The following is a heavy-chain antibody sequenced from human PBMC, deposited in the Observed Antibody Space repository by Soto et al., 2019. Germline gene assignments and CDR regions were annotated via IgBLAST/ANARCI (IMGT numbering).Heavy chain of an antibody. D-gene: IGHD2-2*01. Sequence: GSGPTLVNPTQTLTLTCTFSGFSLSTGGVGVGWIRQPPGKALEWLALIYWNDDKRYSPSLKSRLTITKDTSKNQVVLTMTNMDPVDTATYYCAHADCSSTSCYERGGYYYYYGMDVWGQGTTVTVSS. CDR3: AHADCSSTSCYERGGYYYYYGMDV. CDR1: GFSLSTGGVG. J-gene: IGHJ6*02. V-gene: IGHV2-5*01. CDR2: IYWNDDK.